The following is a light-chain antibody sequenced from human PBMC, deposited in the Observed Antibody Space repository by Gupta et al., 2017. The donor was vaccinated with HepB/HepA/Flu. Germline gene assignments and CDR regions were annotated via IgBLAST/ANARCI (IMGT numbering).Light chain of an antibody. CDR2: DDY. Sequence: SSVLTQTPSMSVAPGQTALITCEGDNIGMKSVHWYQQKPGQAPVWVVYDDYDRPSGIPERLSGSHTGSAATLTINRVEAGDEADYYCQVWDSDSDNVVFGGGTKLTVL. V-gene: IGLV3-21*02. CDR1: NIGMKS. J-gene: IGLJ3*02. CDR3: QVWDSDSDNVV.